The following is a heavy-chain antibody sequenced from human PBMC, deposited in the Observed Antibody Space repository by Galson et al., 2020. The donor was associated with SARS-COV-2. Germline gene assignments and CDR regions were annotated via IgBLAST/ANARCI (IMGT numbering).Heavy chain of an antibody. V-gene: IGHV2-5*02. D-gene: IGHD2-15*01. CDR2: INWDDDK. Sequence: SGPTLVKPTQTLTLTCTFSGFSLSDNGVGVGWIRQPPGKALEWLALINWDDDKRYRPSLKSRLTVTKDTFKNQVVLTMTNMDPVDTATYYCAHRGGSYCSGGSCSGTFDYWGQGTLVTVSS. CDR3: AHRGGSYCSGGSCSGTFDY. J-gene: IGHJ4*02. CDR1: GFSLSDNGVG.